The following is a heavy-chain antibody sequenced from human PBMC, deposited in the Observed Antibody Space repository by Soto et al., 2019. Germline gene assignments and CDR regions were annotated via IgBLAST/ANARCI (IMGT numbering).Heavy chain of an antibody. Sequence: ASVKVSCKSSVDTFNSYGISCVRQATGQGLEWMGWISAYNGNTNYAQKLQGRVTMTTDTSTSTAYMELRSLRSDDTAVYYCERGWGDYANDAFDIWGQGTMVTVSS. CDR2: ISAYNGNT. CDR3: ERGWGDYANDAFDI. CDR1: VDTFNSYG. V-gene: IGHV1-18*01. J-gene: IGHJ3*02. D-gene: IGHD4-17*01.